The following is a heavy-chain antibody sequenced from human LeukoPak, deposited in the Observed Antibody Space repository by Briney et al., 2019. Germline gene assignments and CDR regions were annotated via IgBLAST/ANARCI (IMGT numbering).Heavy chain of an antibody. CDR1: GFSLSDYW. CDR3: AKVGSVVVPAAIGGHY. J-gene: IGHJ4*02. Sequence: GGSLRLSCVGSGFSLSDYWMHWVRQTPGKGLMWVSRITSDGSTTWYADSVKGRFTVSRDNAKNTLFLEMSSLRAEDTAIYYCAKVGSVVVPAAIGGHYWGQGTLVTVSS. CDR2: ITSDGSTT. D-gene: IGHD2-2*01. V-gene: IGHV3-74*01.